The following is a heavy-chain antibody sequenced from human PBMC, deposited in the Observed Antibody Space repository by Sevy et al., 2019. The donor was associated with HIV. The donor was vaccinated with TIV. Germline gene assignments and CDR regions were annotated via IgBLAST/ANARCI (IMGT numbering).Heavy chain of an antibody. D-gene: IGHD6-13*01. Sequence: GGSLRLSCAASGFTFSSHWMSWVRQAPGKGLEWVANIRQDGSDKYYVDSVKDRFIISRDNAKYSRSLQMNSLRAEDTAVYYCARDTGGIGIDVWGQGTTVTVSS. CDR3: ARDTGGIGIDV. CDR1: GFTFSSHW. V-gene: IGHV3-7*01. J-gene: IGHJ6*02. CDR2: IRQDGSDK.